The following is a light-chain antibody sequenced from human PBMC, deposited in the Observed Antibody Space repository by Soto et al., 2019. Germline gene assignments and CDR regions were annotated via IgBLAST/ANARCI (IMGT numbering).Light chain of an antibody. J-gene: IGLJ2*01. CDR2: DDR. CDR1: NIGAKG. CDR3: QVWHSTSVRV. V-gene: IGLV3-21*02. Sequence: SYELTQPPSVSVAPGQTARITCGGNNIGAKGVHWYQQKNPGQAPVLVVFDDRARPSAIPERFSGSNSGNTATLTISRVEAGDEADYYCQVWHSTSVRVFGGGTKLTVL.